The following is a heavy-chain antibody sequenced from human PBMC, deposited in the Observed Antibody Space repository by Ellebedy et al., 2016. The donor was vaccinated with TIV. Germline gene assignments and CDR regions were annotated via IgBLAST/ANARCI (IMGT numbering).Heavy chain of an antibody. CDR3: ARTDPWQPIDD. CDR1: GGSVSNTRYY. Sequence: MPSETLSLTCSVSGGSVSNTRYYWAWIRQPRGKGLEYNGSVYYSGSPYSNPSFKSRVTLSADTSKNQFSLNLRTVTAADTAVYYCARTDPWQPIDDWGQGILVSVSS. V-gene: IGHV4-39*01. CDR2: VYYSGSP. D-gene: IGHD2-21*02. J-gene: IGHJ4*02.